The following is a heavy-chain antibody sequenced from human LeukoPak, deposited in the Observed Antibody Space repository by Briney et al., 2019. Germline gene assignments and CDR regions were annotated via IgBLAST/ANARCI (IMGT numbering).Heavy chain of an antibody. J-gene: IGHJ5*02. CDR1: GGSISSYY. V-gene: IGHV4-4*07. CDR2: IYISGST. Sequence: SETLSLTCTVSGGSISSYYWSWIRQPAGKGLEWIGRIYISGSTNYNPSLKSRVTISIDTSKNQFSLRLSSVTAADTAVYYCARHSSSRDWFDPWGQGTLVTVSS. D-gene: IGHD6-13*01. CDR3: ARHSSSRDWFDP.